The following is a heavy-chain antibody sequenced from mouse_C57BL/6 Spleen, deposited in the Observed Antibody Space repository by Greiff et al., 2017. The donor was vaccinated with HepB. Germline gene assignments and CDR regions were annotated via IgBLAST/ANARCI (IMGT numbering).Heavy chain of an antibody. CDR3: ARHYYGAMDY. V-gene: IGHV1-82*01. CDR1: GYAFSSSW. J-gene: IGHJ4*01. Sequence: VQLQQSGPELVKPGASVKISCKASGYAFSSSWMNWVKQRPGKGLEWIGRIYPGDGDTNDNGKFKGKATLTADKASSTAYMQLSSLTSEDSAVYFFARHYYGAMDYWGQGTSVTVSS. CDR2: IYPGDGDT. D-gene: IGHD2-1*01.